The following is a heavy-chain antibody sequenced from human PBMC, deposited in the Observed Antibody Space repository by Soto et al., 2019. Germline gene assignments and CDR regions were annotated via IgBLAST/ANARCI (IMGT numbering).Heavy chain of an antibody. J-gene: IGHJ3*02. V-gene: IGHV3-72*01. CDR1: GFSISDHY. CDR2: SRDKSNSYTT. D-gene: IGHD1-1*01. CDR3: TRSPPGARRPFDI. Sequence: EVQLVESGGGLAQPGGSLRLSCAVSGFSISDHYIDWVRQAPGKGLGWIGRSRDKSNSYTTEYAASVKGRFTISRDDSTNSLYLLMNSLRIDDTAGYYCTRSPPGARRPFDIWGQGTVVTVSS.